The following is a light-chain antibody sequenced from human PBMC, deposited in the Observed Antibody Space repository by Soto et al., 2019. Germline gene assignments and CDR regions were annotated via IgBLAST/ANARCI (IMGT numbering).Light chain of an antibody. CDR1: QSVSSNY. V-gene: IGKV3-20*01. CDR2: GAS. J-gene: IGKJ1*01. Sequence: ILLTQSPGTLSLSPGERATLSCRASQSVSSNYLAWYQQKPGHAPSLLIYGASTMATDVPDMLSGSGSGADFTLTISRLEPEDFAVYYCQQYGSSGTFGQGTKVDIK. CDR3: QQYGSSGT.